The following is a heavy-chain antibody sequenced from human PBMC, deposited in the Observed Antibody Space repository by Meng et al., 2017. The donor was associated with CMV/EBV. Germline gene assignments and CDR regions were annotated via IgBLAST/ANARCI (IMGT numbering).Heavy chain of an antibody. CDR3: TKDQGISGYSMDV. D-gene: IGHD3-3*01. CDR1: GFSVSSYF. J-gene: IGHJ6*02. CDR2: IRSDDST. Sequence: GESLKISCAVSGFSVSSYFMTWVRQAPGKGLEYVSFIRSDDSTNYAKTVQGRFTISRDIAKNSLYLQMNSLRVEDTALYYCTKDQGISGYSMDVWGQGTTVTVSS. V-gene: IGHV3-53*01.